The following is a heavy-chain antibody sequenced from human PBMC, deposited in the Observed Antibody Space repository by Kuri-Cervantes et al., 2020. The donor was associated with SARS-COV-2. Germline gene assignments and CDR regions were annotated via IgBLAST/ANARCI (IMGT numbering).Heavy chain of an antibody. V-gene: IGHV4-39*07. Sequence: SGPTLVKPTQTLTLTCTFSGFSLSTSGVGVGWIRQPPGKGLEWIGSIYHSGSTYYNPSLKSRVTVSVDTSKNQFSLKLSSVTAADTAVYYCASRNRDGYNWAPFYWGQGTLVTVSS. J-gene: IGHJ4*02. CDR1: GFSLSTSGVG. CDR3: ASRNRDGYNWAPFY. CDR2: IYHSGST. D-gene: IGHD5-24*01.